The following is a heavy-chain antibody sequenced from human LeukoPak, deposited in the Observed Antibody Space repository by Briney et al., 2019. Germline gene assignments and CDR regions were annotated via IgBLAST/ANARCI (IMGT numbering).Heavy chain of an antibody. J-gene: IGHJ4*02. CDR1: GGSISSYY. Sequence: SETLSLTCTVSGGSISSYYWSWIRQPPGKGLEWIGEINHSGSTNYNPSLKSRVTISVDTSKNQFSLKLSSVTAADTAVYYCARRGYDSSGSHTYYFDYWGQGTLVTVSS. CDR3: ARRGYDSSGSHTYYFDY. CDR2: INHSGST. D-gene: IGHD3-22*01. V-gene: IGHV4-34*01.